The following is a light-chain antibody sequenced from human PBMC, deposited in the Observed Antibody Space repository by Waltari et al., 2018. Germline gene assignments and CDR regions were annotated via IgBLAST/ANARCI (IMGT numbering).Light chain of an antibody. Sequence: SALPQPASVSGSPGQSITVSCPGTSSHVCSSNLVSWFHQYPDTAPKLIIFEVNNRPSGVAKRFSGSKSGNTASLTIYGLQAGDEADYYCCSYAGSGIYVCGTGAKVTVL. CDR2: EVN. CDR1: SSHVCSSNL. CDR3: CSYAGSGIYV. J-gene: IGLJ1*01. V-gene: IGLV2-23*02.